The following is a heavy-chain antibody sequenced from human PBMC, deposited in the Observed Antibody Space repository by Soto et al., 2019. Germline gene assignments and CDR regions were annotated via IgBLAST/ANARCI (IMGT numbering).Heavy chain of an antibody. CDR1: GYTFTGYY. CDR3: ARDSSSITIFGVVHNWLDP. CDR2: INPSGGST. Sequence: EASVKVSCKASGYTFTGYYMHWVRQAPGQGLEWMGIINPSGGSTSYAQKFQGRVTMTRDTSTSTVYMELSSLRSEDTAVYYCARDSSSITIFGVVHNWLDPWGQGTLVTVSS. V-gene: IGHV1-46*01. D-gene: IGHD3-3*01. J-gene: IGHJ5*02.